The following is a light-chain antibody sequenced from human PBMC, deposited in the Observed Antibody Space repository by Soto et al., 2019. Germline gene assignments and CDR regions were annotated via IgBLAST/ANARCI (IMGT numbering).Light chain of an antibody. CDR3: QQYERSPTN. V-gene: IGKV3-20*01. CDR2: GAS. Sequence: EIVLTQSPGTLPLSPGERATLSCRASQSVSSTYLAWYQQKPGQAPSLLIYGASRRATGIPDRFSGSGSGTDFALTISRREPEDGAVYYCQQYERSPTNFGGGTKVEIK. CDR1: QSVSSTY. J-gene: IGKJ4*01.